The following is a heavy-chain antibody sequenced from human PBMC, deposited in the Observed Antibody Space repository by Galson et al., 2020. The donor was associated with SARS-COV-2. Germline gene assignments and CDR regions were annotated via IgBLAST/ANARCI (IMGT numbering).Heavy chain of an antibody. J-gene: IGHJ6*03. CDR2: FDPKDGET. Sequence: ASVKVSCKVSGYTLTELSMHWVRQAPGKGLEWMGGFDPKDGETIYAQKFQGRVTMTEDTSTDTAYMELSSLRSEDTAVYYCATLGSLGDPYSYYYYYYYMDVWGKGTTVTVSS. V-gene: IGHV1-24*01. CDR1: GYTLTELS. CDR3: ATLGSLGDPYSYYYYYYYMDV. D-gene: IGHD3-10*01.